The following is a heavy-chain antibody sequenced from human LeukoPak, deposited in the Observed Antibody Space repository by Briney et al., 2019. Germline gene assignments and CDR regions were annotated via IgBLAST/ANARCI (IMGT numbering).Heavy chain of an antibody. V-gene: IGHV4-31*03. CDR3: ARDVVVTSSPDAFDI. CDR1: GDSISSRGYH. Sequence: SQTLSLTCTVSGDSISSRGYHWTWIRQHPGKGLEWIGCISYSGTTYYNPSLKSRLTISADTSNNLFSLNLSSVTAADTVVYYCARDVVVTSSPDAFDIWGQGTMVTVSS. D-gene: IGHD2-15*01. CDR2: ISYSGTT. J-gene: IGHJ3*02.